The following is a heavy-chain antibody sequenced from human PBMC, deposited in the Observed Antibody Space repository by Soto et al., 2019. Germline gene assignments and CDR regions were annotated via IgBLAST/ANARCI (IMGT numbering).Heavy chain of an antibody. Sequence: QVQLVQSGAEVKKPGSSVKVSCKASGGTFSSYTISWVRQAPGQGLEWMGRIIPILGIANYAQKFQGRVTITADKPTSTAYMELSSLRSEDTAVYYCARAITMVRGVIPLGYWGQGTLVTVSS. CDR1: GGTFSSYT. CDR3: ARAITMVRGVIPLGY. V-gene: IGHV1-69*02. J-gene: IGHJ4*02. CDR2: IIPILGIA. D-gene: IGHD3-10*01.